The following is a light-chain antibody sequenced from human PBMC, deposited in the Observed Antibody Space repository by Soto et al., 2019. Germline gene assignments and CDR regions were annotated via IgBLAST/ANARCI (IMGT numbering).Light chain of an antibody. V-gene: IGLV1-47*01. CDR2: RNN. CDR3: AAWDDSLSGGV. Sequence: QLVLTQPPSASGTPGQRVTISCSGSSSNIGSNYVYWYQQLPGTAPKLLIYRNNQRPSGVPHRFTGSKSGTSASLAISGLRSEDEADYYCAAWDDSLSGGVFGGGTQLTVL. J-gene: IGLJ3*02. CDR1: SSNIGSNY.